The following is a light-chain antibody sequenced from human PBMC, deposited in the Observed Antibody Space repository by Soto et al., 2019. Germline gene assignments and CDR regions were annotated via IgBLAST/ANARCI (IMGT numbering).Light chain of an antibody. CDR2: NAS. J-gene: IGKJ1*01. Sequence: DIQLTQSPATLSLSVGDRVTLSCRASQTISSWLAWYQQKPGKAPKLLIYNASTLKSGVPSRFSGSGSGTEFTLTITSLQPDDFATYYCQHYSTYSGAFGQGTKVDIK. CDR3: QHYSTYSGA. V-gene: IGKV1-5*03. CDR1: QTISSW.